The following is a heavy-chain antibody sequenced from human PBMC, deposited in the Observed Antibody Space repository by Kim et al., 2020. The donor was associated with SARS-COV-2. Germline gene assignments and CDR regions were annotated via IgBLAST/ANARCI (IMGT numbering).Heavy chain of an antibody. CDR1: GYSFINYW. Sequence: GESLKISCQGSGYSFINYWNGWVRQMPGKGLEWMGIIYPGDSDTRYSPSIQGQVTISADKSIRTAYLQWSSLKASDTAIYYCARRDSSGWFEKFDYWGQGTLVTVSS. J-gene: IGHJ4*02. CDR2: IYPGDSDT. D-gene: IGHD6-19*01. CDR3: ARRDSSGWFEKFDY. V-gene: IGHV5-51*01.